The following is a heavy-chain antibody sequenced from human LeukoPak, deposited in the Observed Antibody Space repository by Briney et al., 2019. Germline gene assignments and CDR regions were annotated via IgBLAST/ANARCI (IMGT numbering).Heavy chain of an antibody. CDR3: ARRCSSTSCYSFDY. J-gene: IGHJ4*02. CDR2: IYRSGST. D-gene: IGHD2-2*01. V-gene: IGHV4-4*02. Sequence: SETLSLTCAVSGGSISSSNWWSWVRQPPGKGLEWIGEIYRSGSTNYNPSLKSRVTISVDKSKNQFSLKLSSVTAADTAMYYCARRCSSTSCYSFDYWGQGTLVTVSS. CDR1: GGSISSSNW.